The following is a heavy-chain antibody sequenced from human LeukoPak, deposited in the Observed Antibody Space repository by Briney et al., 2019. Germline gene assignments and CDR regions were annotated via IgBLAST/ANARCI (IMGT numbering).Heavy chain of an antibody. Sequence: RASVKVSCKASGYTFTSYGISWVRQAPGQGLEWMGWISAYNGNTNYAQKLQGRVTMTTDTSTSTAYMELRSLRSEDTAVYYCARERNKWLSKRVYSFDPWGQGTLVTVSS. D-gene: IGHD3-22*01. V-gene: IGHV1-18*01. CDR3: ARERNKWLSKRVYSFDP. CDR2: ISAYNGNT. CDR1: GYTFTSYG. J-gene: IGHJ5*02.